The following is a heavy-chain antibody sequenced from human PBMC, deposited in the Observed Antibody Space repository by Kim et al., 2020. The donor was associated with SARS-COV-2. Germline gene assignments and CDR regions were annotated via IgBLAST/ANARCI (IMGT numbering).Heavy chain of an antibody. V-gene: IGHV1-18*01. D-gene: IGHD3-16*02. CDR3: ARKAYRGLRLGELSAFDY. CDR2: ISAYNGNT. CDR1: GYTFTSYG. Sequence: ASVKVSCKASGYTFTSYGISWVRQAPGQGLEWMGWISAYNGNTNYAQKLQGRVTMTTDTSTSTAYMELRSLRSDDTAVYYCARKAYRGLRLGELSAFDYWGQGTLVTVSS. J-gene: IGHJ4*02.